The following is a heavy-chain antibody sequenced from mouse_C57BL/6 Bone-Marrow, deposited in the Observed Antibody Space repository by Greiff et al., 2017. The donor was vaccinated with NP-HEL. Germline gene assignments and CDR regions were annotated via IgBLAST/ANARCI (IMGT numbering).Heavy chain of an antibody. Sequence: EVHLVESGPGLVKPSQSLSLTCSVTGYSITSGYYWNWIRQFPGNKLEWMGYISYDGSNNYNPSLKNRISITRDTSKNQFFLKLNSVTTEDTATYYCAIGVYSNYGFWYFDVWGTGTTVTVSS. D-gene: IGHD2-5*01. CDR1: GYSITSGYY. V-gene: IGHV3-6*01. J-gene: IGHJ1*03. CDR2: ISYDGSN. CDR3: AIGVYSNYGFWYFDV.